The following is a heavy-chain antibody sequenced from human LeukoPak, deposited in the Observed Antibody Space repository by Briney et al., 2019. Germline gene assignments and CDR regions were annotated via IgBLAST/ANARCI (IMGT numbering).Heavy chain of an antibody. V-gene: IGHV1-2*02. CDR2: INPNSGGT. Sequence: ASVKVSCKASGYTFTGYYMHWVRQAPGQGLEWMEWINPNSGGTNYAQKFQGRVTMTRDTSISTAYMELSRLRSDDTAVYYCARDWGGDYGRPDYWGQGTLVTVSS. D-gene: IGHD4-17*01. CDR3: ARDWGGDYGRPDY. CDR1: GYTFTGYY. J-gene: IGHJ4*02.